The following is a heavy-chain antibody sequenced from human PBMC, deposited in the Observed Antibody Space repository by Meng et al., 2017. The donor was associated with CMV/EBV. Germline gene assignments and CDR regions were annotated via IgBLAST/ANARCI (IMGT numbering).Heavy chain of an antibody. CDR3: TTDIFSGSSAGAAFDI. CDR1: TFSKAW. CDR2: IKSKTDGGTT. Sequence: TFSKAWMSWVSKAPGKGLEWVGRIKSKTDGGTTDYAAPVKGRFTISRDDSKNTLYLQMNSLKTEDTAVYYCTTDIFSGSSAGAAFDIWGQGTMVTVSS. J-gene: IGHJ3*02. D-gene: IGHD1-26*01. V-gene: IGHV3-15*01.